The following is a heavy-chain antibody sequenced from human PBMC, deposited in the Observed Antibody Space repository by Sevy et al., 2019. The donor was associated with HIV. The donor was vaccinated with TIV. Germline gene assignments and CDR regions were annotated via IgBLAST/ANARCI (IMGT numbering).Heavy chain of an antibody. J-gene: IGHJ4*02. CDR3: ARGRPYDYVWGSYLDY. D-gene: IGHD3-16*02. V-gene: IGHV3-33*01. CDR2: IWYDGSNK. Sequence: GGSLRLSCAASGFTFSSYGMHWVRHAPGKGLEWVAVIWYDGSNKYYADSVKGRFTISRDNSKNTLYLQMNSLRAEDTAVYYCARGRPYDYVWGSYLDYWGQGTLVTVSS. CDR1: GFTFSSYG.